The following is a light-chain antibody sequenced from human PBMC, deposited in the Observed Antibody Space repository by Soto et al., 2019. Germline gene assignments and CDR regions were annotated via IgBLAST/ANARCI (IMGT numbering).Light chain of an antibody. V-gene: IGKV3-11*01. CDR1: QSIGYY. CDR3: QQRSDWIT. CDR2: DAS. J-gene: IGKJ5*01. Sequence: NGFTKYPATPSFSPGERATPPCRASQSIGYYLAWYQEKPGQAPRLLIYDASIRATGIPARFSGSGSGTDFTLTISSLEPEDFAVYYCQQRSDWITFGQGTRLEIK.